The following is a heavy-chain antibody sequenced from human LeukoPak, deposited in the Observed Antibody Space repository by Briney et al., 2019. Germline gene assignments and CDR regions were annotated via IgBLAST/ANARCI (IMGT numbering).Heavy chain of an antibody. CDR3: ASYYSSGWYVRAGYFDY. CDR2: INHSGST. D-gene: IGHD6-19*01. V-gene: IGHV4-34*01. CDR1: GGSFSGYY. J-gene: IGHJ4*02. Sequence: PSETLSLTCAVYGGSFSGYYWSWIRQPPGKGLEWIGEINHSGSTNYNPYLKSRVTISVDTSKNQFSLKLSSVTAADTAVYYCASYYSSGWYVRAGYFDYWGQGTLVTVSS.